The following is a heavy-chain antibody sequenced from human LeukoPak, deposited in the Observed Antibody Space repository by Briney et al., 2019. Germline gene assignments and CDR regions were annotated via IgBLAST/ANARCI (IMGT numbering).Heavy chain of an antibody. Sequence: ASVKLSCKVSGYTFIDYYIHWMQQTPGKTLQWMGGIDPEDGATTYAKAFQGRVTMTADSSTDTAYMELTSLTSGDTAVYYCATLRTTTTTIHHWGQGTLISVST. J-gene: IGHJ5*02. CDR3: ATLRTTTTTIHH. CDR2: IDPEDGAT. CDR1: GYTFIDYY. V-gene: IGHV1-69-2*01. D-gene: IGHD4-17*01.